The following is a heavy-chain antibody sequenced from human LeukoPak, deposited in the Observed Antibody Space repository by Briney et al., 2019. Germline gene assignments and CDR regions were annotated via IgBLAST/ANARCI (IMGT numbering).Heavy chain of an antibody. CDR1: GFTVSSNS. V-gene: IGHV3-53*01. D-gene: IGHD6-6*01. J-gene: IGHJ6*03. Sequence: PGGSLRLSCTVSGFTVSSNSMSWVRQAPGKGLEWVSFIYSGGNTHYSDSVKGRFTISRDNSKNTLYLQMNSLRADDTAVYYCAKGKKLAARPYYMDVWGKGTTVIVSS. CDR3: AKGKKLAARPYYMDV. CDR2: IYSGGNT.